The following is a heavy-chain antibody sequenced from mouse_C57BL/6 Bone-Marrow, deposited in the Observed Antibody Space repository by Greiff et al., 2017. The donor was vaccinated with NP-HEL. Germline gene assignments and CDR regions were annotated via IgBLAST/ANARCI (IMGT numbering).Heavy chain of an antibody. Sequence: EVQLQQSGPELVKPGASVKIPCKASGYTFTDYNMDWVKQSHGKSLEWIGDINPNNGGTIYNQKFKGKATLTVDKSSSTAYMELRSLTSEDTAVYYCAGRRLYGYDGRLFDYWGQGTTLTVSS. CDR3: AGRRLYGYDGRLFDY. CDR1: GYTFTDYN. D-gene: IGHD2-2*01. J-gene: IGHJ2*01. CDR2: INPNNGGT. V-gene: IGHV1-18*01.